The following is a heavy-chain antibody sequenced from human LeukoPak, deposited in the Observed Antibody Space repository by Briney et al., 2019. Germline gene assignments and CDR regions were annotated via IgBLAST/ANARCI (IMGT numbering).Heavy chain of an antibody. CDR1: GXTFSSYA. J-gene: IGHJ4*02. CDR2: ISGSGGST. D-gene: IGHD2-2*01. V-gene: IGHV3-23*01. CDR3: ARGNAGHCTGTTCYPFDY. Sequence: GGSLRLSCAASGXTFSSYAMSWVRQAPGKGQEWVSAISGSGGSTYYADSVKGRFTISRDNSRSTLHLQMNSLRVEDTAVYYCARGNAGHCTGTTCYPFDYWGQGTLVTVSS.